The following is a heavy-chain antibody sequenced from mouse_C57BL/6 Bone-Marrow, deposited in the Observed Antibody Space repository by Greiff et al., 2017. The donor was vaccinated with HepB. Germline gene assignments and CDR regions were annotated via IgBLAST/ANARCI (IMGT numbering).Heavy chain of an antibody. D-gene: IGHD1-1*01. CDR1: GFNIKDYY. CDR2: IDPEDGDT. J-gene: IGHJ1*03. V-gene: IGHV14-1*01. CDR3: TTLYYGSPGWYFDV. Sequence: EVKLQESGAELVRPGASVKLSCTASGFNIKDYYMHWVKQRPEQGLEWIGRIDPEDGDTEYAPKFQGKATMTADTSSNTAYLQLSSLTSEDTAVYYCTTLYYGSPGWYFDVWGTGTTVTVSS.